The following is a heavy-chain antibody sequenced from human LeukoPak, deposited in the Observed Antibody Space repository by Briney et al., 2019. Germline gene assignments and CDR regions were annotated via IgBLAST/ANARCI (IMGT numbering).Heavy chain of an antibody. CDR3: ATSGYGSGSYYLNFDY. V-gene: IGHV5-51*01. J-gene: IGHJ4*02. D-gene: IGHD3-10*01. CDR1: GYSFTRYW. CDR2: IYPGDSDT. Sequence: GESLKISRKGSGYSFTRYWLGWVRQMPGKGLEWMGIIYPGDSDTGYSPSFQGQVTISADKSISTAYLQWSSLKASDTAMYYCATSGYGSGSYYLNFDYWGQGTLVTVSS.